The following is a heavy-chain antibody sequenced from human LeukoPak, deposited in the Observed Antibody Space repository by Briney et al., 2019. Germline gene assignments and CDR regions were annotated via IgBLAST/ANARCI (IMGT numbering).Heavy chain of an antibody. Sequence: MSGGSLRLSCAASGFTFSRYSMNWVRQAPGKGLEWVSSISSSSSFIYYADSVKGRFTISRDNAKNSLYLQMNSLRAEDTAVYYCARVRGPYWSGYWGQGTLVTVSS. CDR2: ISSSSSFI. CDR1: GFTFSRYS. J-gene: IGHJ4*02. V-gene: IGHV3-21*01. CDR3: ARVRGPYWSGY. D-gene: IGHD3-3*01.